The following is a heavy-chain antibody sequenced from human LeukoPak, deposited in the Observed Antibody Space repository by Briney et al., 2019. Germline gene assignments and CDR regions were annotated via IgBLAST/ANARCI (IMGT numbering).Heavy chain of an antibody. J-gene: IGHJ3*02. CDR3: TSPRSWHDAFDI. CDR1: GFTFSNAR. Sequence: PGGSLRLSCAASGFTFSNARMSWVRQAPGKGLEWVGRIKSKTDGGTTDYAAPVKGRFTISGDDSKNTLYLQMNSLKTEDTAVYYCTSPRSWHDAFDIWGQGTMVTVSS. CDR2: IKSKTDGGTT. D-gene: IGHD6-13*01. V-gene: IGHV3-15*01.